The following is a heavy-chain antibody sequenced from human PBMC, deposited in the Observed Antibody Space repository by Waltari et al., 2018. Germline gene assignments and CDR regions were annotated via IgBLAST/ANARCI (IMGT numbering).Heavy chain of an antibody. CDR3: ARDVAGEGSR. CDR1: GFTFSNYW. J-gene: IGHJ4*02. D-gene: IGHD6-19*01. CDR2: INTDGSIT. V-gene: IGHV3-74*01. Sequence: EVQLVESGGGLVQPGGSLRLSCVASGFTFSNYWMHWIRQGPGKGLVWVSRINTDGSITNYADSVKGRFTISRDNAKNILYLQMNSLGAEDTAVYYCARDVAGEGSRWGQGALVTVSS.